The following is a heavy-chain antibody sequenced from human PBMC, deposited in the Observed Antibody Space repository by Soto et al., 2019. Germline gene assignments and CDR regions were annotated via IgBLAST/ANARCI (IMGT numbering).Heavy chain of an antibody. J-gene: IGHJ4*02. Sequence: GGSLRLSCAASGFTFSSYAMSWVRQAPGKGLEWVSAISGSGGSTYYADSVKGRFTISRNNSKNTLYLQMNSLRAEDTAVYYCAKCDEQLVFYYWGQGTLVTVSS. CDR2: ISGSGGST. V-gene: IGHV3-23*01. D-gene: IGHD6-13*01. CDR3: AKCDEQLVFYY. CDR1: GFTFSSYA.